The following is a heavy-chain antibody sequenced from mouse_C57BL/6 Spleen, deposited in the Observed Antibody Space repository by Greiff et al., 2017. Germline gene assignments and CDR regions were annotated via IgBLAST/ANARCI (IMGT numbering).Heavy chain of an antibody. J-gene: IGHJ4*01. D-gene: IGHD2-5*01. CDR2: IFPGSGNT. CDR3: ARRRDYSNYVRYAMDY. CDR1: GYTFTSYG. Sequence: QVQLQQSGAELARPGASVKLSCKASGYTFTSYGISWVKQRTGQGLEWIGEIFPGSGNTYYTEKFKGKATLTADKSSSTAYMELRSLTSEDSAVDFCARRRDYSNYVRYAMDYWGQGTSVTVSS. V-gene: IGHV1-81*01.